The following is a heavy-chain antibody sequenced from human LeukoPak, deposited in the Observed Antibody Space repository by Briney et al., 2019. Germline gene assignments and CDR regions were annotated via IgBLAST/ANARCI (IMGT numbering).Heavy chain of an antibody. CDR2: IKQDGSEK. Sequence: GGSLRLSCAGSGFIFSSYWMSWVRQAPGKGLEWVANIKQDGSEKYYVDSVKGRFTISRDNAKNSLYPQMNSLRAEDTAVYYCARAYYGSGSPFDYWGQGTLVTVSS. D-gene: IGHD3-10*01. V-gene: IGHV3-7*04. CDR3: ARAYYGSGSPFDY. CDR1: GFIFSSYW. J-gene: IGHJ4*02.